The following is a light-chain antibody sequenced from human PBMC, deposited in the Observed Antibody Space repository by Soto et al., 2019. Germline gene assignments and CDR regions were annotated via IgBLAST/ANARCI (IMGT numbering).Light chain of an antibody. J-gene: IGLJ1*01. Sequence: QSVLTQPPSASGSPGQSVAISCTGTSSDVGGYNYVSWYQQHPGKAPKLMIYEVNKRPSGVPDRFSGSKSGNTAFLTVSGLQAEDEADYYCSSYAGSSNVFGTGTKVT. CDR2: EVN. V-gene: IGLV2-8*01. CDR1: SSDVGGYNY. CDR3: SSYAGSSNV.